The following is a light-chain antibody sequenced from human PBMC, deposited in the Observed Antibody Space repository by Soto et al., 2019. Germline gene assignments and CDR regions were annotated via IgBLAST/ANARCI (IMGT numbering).Light chain of an antibody. Sequence: EIVMTQSPATLCVSPGERATLSGRARQRVSSDLAWYHQKPGQAPRLLIYGASTRATGIAARCSGSGSGTEFTFTISRLQSEDFAVYYCQQYNNWPRKCGQGTKVDIK. CDR2: GAS. V-gene: IGKV3-15*01. CDR3: QQYNNWPRK. CDR1: QRVSSD. J-gene: IGKJ1*01.